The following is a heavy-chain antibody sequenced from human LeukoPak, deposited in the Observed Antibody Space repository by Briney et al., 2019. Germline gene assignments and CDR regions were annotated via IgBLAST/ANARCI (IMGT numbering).Heavy chain of an antibody. CDR3: AKALSMDV. J-gene: IGHJ6*02. Sequence: GRSLRLSCAASGFTFSSYGMHWVRQAPGKGLEWVAVISYDGSNKYNADSVKSRFTISRDNSKNTLYLQMNSLRAEDTAVYYCAKALSMDVWGQGTTVTVSS. CDR1: GFTFSSYG. CDR2: ISYDGSNK. V-gene: IGHV3-30*18.